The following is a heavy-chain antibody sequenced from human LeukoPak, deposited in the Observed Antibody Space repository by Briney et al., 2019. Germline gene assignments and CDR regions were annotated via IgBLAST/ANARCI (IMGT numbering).Heavy chain of an antibody. J-gene: IGHJ6*02. CDR3: ASRSVYYYYYGMDV. CDR2: ISHSGST. CDR1: GWSFSGYY. V-gene: IGHV4-34*01. Sequence: SETLSLTCAVYGWSFSGYYWSWIRQPPGKGLEWIGEISHSGSTNYSPYLKSRVTISVETSKKHFSLKLSSVTAADTALYYSASRSVYYYYYGMDVWGQGTTVTVSS.